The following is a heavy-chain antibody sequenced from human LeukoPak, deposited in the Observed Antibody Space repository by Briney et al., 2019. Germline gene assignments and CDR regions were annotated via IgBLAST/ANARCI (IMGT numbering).Heavy chain of an antibody. V-gene: IGHV4-4*07. Sequence: SETLSLTCAVSGGSITSCYWSWVRQAAGKGLEWIGRLYTRGTTNDNPSLKSRVTMSGDSSKNQLALTLTSVTAADTAVYYCVGDGDNWPEPNDAFDTWGQRTPLTVSS. CDR1: GGSITSCY. D-gene: IGHD5-24*01. J-gene: IGHJ3*02. CDR2: LYTRGTT. CDR3: VGDGDNWPEPNDAFDT.